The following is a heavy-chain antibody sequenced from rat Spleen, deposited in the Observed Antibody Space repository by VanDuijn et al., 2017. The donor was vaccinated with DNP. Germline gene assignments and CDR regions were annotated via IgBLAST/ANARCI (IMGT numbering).Heavy chain of an antibody. Sequence: EVQLVESGGGLVQPGRSMKLSCAASGFTFSDYGMAWVLQAPTKGLEWIASISHDGNSTYYRDSVKGRFTISRENAKGSLDLQMDSLRSEDTATYYCARQGGRYWYFDFWGPGTMVTVSS. D-gene: IGHD4-6*01. J-gene: IGHJ1*01. CDR3: ARQGGRYWYFDF. CDR1: GFTFSDYG. V-gene: IGHV5-29*01. CDR2: ISHDGNST.